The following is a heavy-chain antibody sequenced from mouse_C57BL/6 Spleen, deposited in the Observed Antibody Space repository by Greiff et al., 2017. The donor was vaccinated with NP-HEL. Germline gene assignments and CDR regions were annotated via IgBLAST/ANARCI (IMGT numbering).Heavy chain of an antibody. Sequence: QVQLQQPGAELVRPGSSVKLSCKASGYTFTSYWMDWVKQRPGQGLEWIGNIYPSDSETHYNQKFKDKATLTVDKSSSTAYMQLSSLTSEDSAVYYCARFTTVVGAMDYWGQGTSVTVSS. CDR2: IYPSDSET. CDR3: ARFTTVVGAMDY. V-gene: IGHV1-61*01. CDR1: GYTFTSYW. J-gene: IGHJ4*01. D-gene: IGHD1-1*01.